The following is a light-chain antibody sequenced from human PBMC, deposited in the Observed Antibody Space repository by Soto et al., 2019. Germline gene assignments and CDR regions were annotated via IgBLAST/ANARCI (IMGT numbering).Light chain of an antibody. CDR2: GHN. CDR3: QSFDSSLSGYVV. J-gene: IGLJ2*01. Sequence: QSVLTQPPSVSGAPGQRVTISCTGSSSNIGAGYDVHWYQQFSGTAPKLLIYGHNNRPSGVPDRFSGSKSGTSASLAITGLQAEDEADYYCQSFDSSLSGYVVFGGGTKLTVL. CDR1: SSNIGAGYD. V-gene: IGLV1-40*01.